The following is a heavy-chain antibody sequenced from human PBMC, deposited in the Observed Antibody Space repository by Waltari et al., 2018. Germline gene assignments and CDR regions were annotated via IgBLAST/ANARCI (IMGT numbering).Heavy chain of an antibody. J-gene: IGHJ4*02. D-gene: IGHD3-3*01. Sequence: QVQLVQSGAEVKKPGASVTVSCKASGYTFTSYYMHWVRQAPGQGLEWMGRINPSGGSTSYAQKFQGRVTMTRDTSTSTVYMELSSLRSEDTAVYYCARVGVVYYDHWGQGTLVTVSS. CDR1: GYTFTSYY. CDR3: ARVGVVYYDH. CDR2: INPSGGST. V-gene: IGHV1-46*01.